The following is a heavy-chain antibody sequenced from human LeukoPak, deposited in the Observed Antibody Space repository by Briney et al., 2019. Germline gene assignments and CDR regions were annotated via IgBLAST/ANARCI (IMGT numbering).Heavy chain of an antibody. V-gene: IGHV3-23*01. J-gene: IGHJ4*02. CDR1: GSTFTNYA. D-gene: IGHD5-12*01. CDR3: GKDRPYDYDYSTASFDY. CDR2: ISASGDTT. Sequence: GGSLRLSCAASGSTFTNYAMTWVRQAPGKGLEWVSTISASGDTTYYADSVKGRFTISRDNSKTTLYLHMNSLRADDTAIYYCGKDRPYDYDYSTASFDYWGQGTLVTVSS.